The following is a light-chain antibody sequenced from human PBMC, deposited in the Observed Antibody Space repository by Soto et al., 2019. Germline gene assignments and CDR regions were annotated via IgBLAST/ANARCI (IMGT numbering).Light chain of an antibody. V-gene: IGKV1-5*01. CDR3: QHYNSYSEA. Sequence: DVQLTQSASFLSVSIGDRVTITCRASQNINKRLAWHQQKPGKAPKVLIYDASNLKSGVPSRFSGSGYGTEFILTISSLQTDDFAAYYCQHYNSYSEAFGQGTKVDIK. CDR2: DAS. CDR1: QNINKR. J-gene: IGKJ1*01.